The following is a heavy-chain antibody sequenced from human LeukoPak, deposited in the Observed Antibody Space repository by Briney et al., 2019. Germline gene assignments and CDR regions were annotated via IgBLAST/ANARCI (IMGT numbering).Heavy chain of an antibody. V-gene: IGHV3-30*04. D-gene: IGHD5-18*01. Sequence: GGSLRLSCAASGFTFSSYAMHWVRQAPGKGLEWVAVISYDGSNKYYADSVKGRFTISRDNSKNTLYLQMNSLRAEDTAVYYCARVDTAVDYWGQETLVTVSS. CDR3: ARVDTAVDY. CDR2: ISYDGSNK. J-gene: IGHJ4*02. CDR1: GFTFSSYA.